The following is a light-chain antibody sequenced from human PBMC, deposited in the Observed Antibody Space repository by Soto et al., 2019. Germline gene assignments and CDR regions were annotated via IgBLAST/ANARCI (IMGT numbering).Light chain of an antibody. Sequence: QSVLTQPPSVSAAPGQKVTISCSGSSSNIGSSYVFWYQQFPGAAPKLLIYDNNKRPSGIPDRFSGSKSGTSATLGITGLQTGDEADYYCATWDTSLNVGVFGGGTKVTVL. V-gene: IGLV1-51*01. CDR1: SSNIGSSY. J-gene: IGLJ2*01. CDR3: ATWDTSLNVGV. CDR2: DNN.